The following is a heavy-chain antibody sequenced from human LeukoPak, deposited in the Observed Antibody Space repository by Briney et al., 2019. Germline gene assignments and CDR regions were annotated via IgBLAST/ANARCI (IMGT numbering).Heavy chain of an antibody. V-gene: IGHV1-46*01. CDR3: AIGSGYYSFDY. J-gene: IGHJ4*02. D-gene: IGHD3-3*01. CDR2: INSDGSSA. CDR1: GYTFTSYY. Sequence: ASVKVSCKASGYTFTSYYMHWVRQAPGQGLEWMGIINSDGSSASHAQKFQGRVTMTRDTSTSTVYMELSSLRSEDTALYFCAIGSGYYSFDYWGQGTLVTVSS.